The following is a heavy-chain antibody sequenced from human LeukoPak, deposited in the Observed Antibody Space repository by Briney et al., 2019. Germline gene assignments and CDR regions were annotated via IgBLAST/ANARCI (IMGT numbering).Heavy chain of an antibody. CDR1: GFTFSSYA. Sequence: PGGSLRLSCAASGFTFSSYAMNWVRQAPGKGLEWVSVISGSGVNTYYADSVTGRFTISRDNSKNTLYLQTNSLRAEDTALYYCVRDRDSTGYYDYWGQGTLVTVSS. CDR2: ISGSGVNT. V-gene: IGHV3-23*01. J-gene: IGHJ4*02. D-gene: IGHD3-22*01. CDR3: VRDRDSTGYYDY.